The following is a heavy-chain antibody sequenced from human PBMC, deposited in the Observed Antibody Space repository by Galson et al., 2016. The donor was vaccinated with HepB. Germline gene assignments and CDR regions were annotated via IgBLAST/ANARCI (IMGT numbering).Heavy chain of an antibody. D-gene: IGHD1-1*01. Sequence: SLRLSCAASGFSFSDYGMNWVRQAPGKGLEWIAYISDAVYNTYYADSVRGRFTISRDNAKNSLYLQMNSLRDEDTAMYFCARGDYNFALPLAGFWGKGTLVTVSS. CDR2: ISDAVYNT. J-gene: IGHJ4*02. CDR3: ARGDYNFALPLAGF. CDR1: GFSFSDYG. V-gene: IGHV3-48*02.